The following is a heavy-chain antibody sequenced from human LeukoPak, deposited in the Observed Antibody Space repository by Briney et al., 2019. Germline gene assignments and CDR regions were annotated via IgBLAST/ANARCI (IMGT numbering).Heavy chain of an antibody. CDR3: WRGGAQWGIVRGIGAFDI. Sequence: GASVKVSFKASGCTFSSYAISWVRQAPGQGLEWMGGIIPIFGTANYAQKFQGRVTITTDESTSTPYIELSSLRSAATAVDYYWRGGAQWGIVRGIGAFDIWGEGTMVTVSS. V-gene: IGHV1-69*05. CDR1: GCTFSSYA. D-gene: IGHD2-21*01. CDR2: IIPIFGTA. J-gene: IGHJ3*02.